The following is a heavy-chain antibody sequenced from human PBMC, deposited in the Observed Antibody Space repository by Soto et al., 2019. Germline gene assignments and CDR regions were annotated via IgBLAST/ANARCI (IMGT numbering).Heavy chain of an antibody. Sequence: SETLSLTCAVSGYSISSGYYWGWIRQPPGKGLEWIGSIYHSGSTYYNPSLKSRVTISVDTSKNQFSLKLSSVTAADTAVYYCARVTLGGARPDYFDYWAREPWSPSPQ. J-gene: IGHJ4*02. CDR1: GYSISSGYY. V-gene: IGHV4-38-2*01. CDR2: IYHSGST. D-gene: IGHD3-16*01. CDR3: ARVTLGGARPDYFDY.